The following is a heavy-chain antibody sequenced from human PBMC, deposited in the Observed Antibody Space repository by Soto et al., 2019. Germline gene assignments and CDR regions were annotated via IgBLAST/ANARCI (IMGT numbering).Heavy chain of an antibody. CDR3: ARYWSAGTLYGAFDI. J-gene: IGHJ3*02. V-gene: IGHV1-69*06. CDR2: IIPMIGAT. Sequence: QVQLVQSGSEVKKPGSSVKVSCKASGGTFSDFTLSWLRQAPGRGLEWMGGIIPMIGATNNAQKLKGRLTITADKSTGTVYMEMNSLRSDDTAVYYCARYWSAGTLYGAFDIWGQGTEVTVSP. CDR1: GGTFSDFT. D-gene: IGHD2-15*01.